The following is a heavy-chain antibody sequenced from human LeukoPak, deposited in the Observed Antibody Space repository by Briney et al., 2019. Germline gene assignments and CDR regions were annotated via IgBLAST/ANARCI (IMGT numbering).Heavy chain of an antibody. CDR3: ARATPSGSYWFDY. J-gene: IGHJ4*02. CDR1: GFTFSTYN. D-gene: IGHD3-10*01. Sequence: GGSLRLSCAASGFTFSTYNMNWLRQASGKGLEWVSYISSGSSTIFYADSVKGRFTISRDNAKTSLYLQMNSLRAEDTAVYYCARATPSGSYWFDYWGQGTLVTVSS. V-gene: IGHV3-48*01. CDR2: ISSGSSTI.